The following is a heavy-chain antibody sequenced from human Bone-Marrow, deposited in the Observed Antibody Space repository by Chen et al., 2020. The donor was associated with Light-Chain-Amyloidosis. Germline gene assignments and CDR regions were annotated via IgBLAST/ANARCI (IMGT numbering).Heavy chain of an antibody. CDR1: GYTFPNYW. D-gene: IGHD5-12*01. CDR2: ILPDDSDA. CDR3: ARRRDGYNFDY. J-gene: IGHJ4*02. V-gene: IGHV5-51*01. Sequence: EVQLEQSGPEVKKPGESLKISCKGSGYTFPNYWIGWVRQMPGKGLEWMGVILPDDSDARYRPSFEGQVTSSAEKSITTAYLQGRSLKASDTAMYYCARRRDGYNFDYWGPGTLVTVSS.